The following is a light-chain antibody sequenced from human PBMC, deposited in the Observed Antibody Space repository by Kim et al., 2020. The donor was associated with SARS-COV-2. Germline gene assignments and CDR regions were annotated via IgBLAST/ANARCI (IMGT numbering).Light chain of an antibody. V-gene: IGKV1-39*01. CDR3: QQTYRTAWT. CDR2: GAS. Sequence: DIQMTQSPSSLSASVGDRVTITCQASQNIRIYLNWYQQKLGRAPKLLIYGASTLQSGVPSRFSGSASGTDFTLTISSLQPEDFATYYCQQTYRTAWTFGQGTKVDIK. CDR1: QNIRIY. J-gene: IGKJ1*01.